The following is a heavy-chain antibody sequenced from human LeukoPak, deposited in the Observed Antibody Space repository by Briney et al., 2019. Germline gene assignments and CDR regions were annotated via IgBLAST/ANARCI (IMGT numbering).Heavy chain of an antibody. J-gene: IGHJ5*02. V-gene: IGHV4-61*08. CDR3: ARGRWVVL. CDR2: IHYTEST. Sequence: SETLSLTCSISGASVTNIDYYWSWIRQPPGKGLEWIGFIHYTESTDYNPSLKSRVTISVDTSKNQFSLKLISVIAADTAVYSCARGRWVVLWGQGTLVTVSS. CDR1: GASVTNIDYY.